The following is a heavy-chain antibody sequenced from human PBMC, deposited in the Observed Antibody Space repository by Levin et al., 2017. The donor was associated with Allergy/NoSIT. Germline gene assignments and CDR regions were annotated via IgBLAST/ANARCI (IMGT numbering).Heavy chain of an antibody. CDR1: GYTFTGYY. D-gene: IGHD3-3*01. CDR2: INPNSGGT. Sequence: GASVKVSCKASGYTFTGYYMHWVRQAPGQGLEWMGWINPNSGGTNYAQKFQGRVTMTRDTSISTAYMELSRLRSDDTAVYYCAREALVVFGVAPGGGMDVWGQGTTVTVSS. J-gene: IGHJ6*02. CDR3: AREALVVFGVAPGGGMDV. V-gene: IGHV1-2*02.